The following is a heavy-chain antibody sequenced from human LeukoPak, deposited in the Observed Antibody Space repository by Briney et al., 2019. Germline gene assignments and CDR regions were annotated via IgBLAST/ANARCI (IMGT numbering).Heavy chain of an antibody. CDR1: GGSFSGYS. CDR3: ASKSMVRGSSYYYYYYMDV. Sequence: PSETLTLTCAVYGGSFSGYSWSWVRQPPGKGLEWIGEINHSGSTNYNPSLKSRVTISVDTSKNQFSLKLSCVTAADTAVYYCASKSMVRGSSYYYYYYMDVWGKGTTVTVSS. J-gene: IGHJ6*03. D-gene: IGHD3-10*01. CDR2: INHSGST. V-gene: IGHV4-34*01.